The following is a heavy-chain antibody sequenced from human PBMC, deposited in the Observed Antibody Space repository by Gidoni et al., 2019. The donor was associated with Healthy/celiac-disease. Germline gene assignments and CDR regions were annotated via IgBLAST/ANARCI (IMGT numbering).Heavy chain of an antibody. CDR1: GFTFSSYA. CDR2: ISSNGGST. D-gene: IGHD3-16*01. Sequence: EVQLVESGGGLVQPGGSLRLSCSASGFTFSSYAMHWVRQASGKGLEYVSAISSNGGSTYYADSVKGRFTISRDNSKNTLYLQMSSLRAEDTAVYYCVKMINSPNHSNKDFDYWGQGTLVTVSS. CDR3: VKMINSPNHSNKDFDY. J-gene: IGHJ4*02. V-gene: IGHV3-64D*06.